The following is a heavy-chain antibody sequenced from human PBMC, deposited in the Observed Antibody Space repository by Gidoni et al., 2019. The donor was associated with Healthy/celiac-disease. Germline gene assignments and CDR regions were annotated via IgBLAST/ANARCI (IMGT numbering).Heavy chain of an antibody. CDR2: IKTDGSST. D-gene: IGHD5-12*01. V-gene: IGHV3-74*01. Sequence: EVQLVESGGGLVQPGGSLRLYCSASGFTFSSYWMHWVRQAPGKGLVWVSRIKTDGSSTHYADSVQGRFTISRDNAKNTLYLQMSSLRAEDTAVYYCVRDLDGYNYWGQGTLVTVSS. CDR1: GFTFSSYW. J-gene: IGHJ4*02. CDR3: VRDLDGYNY.